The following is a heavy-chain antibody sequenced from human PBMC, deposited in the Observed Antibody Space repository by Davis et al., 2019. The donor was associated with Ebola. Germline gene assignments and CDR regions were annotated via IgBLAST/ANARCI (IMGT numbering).Heavy chain of an antibody. CDR1: GFTFSSYA. V-gene: IGHV3-23*01. CDR2: ISGSGGST. Sequence: GSLKISCAASGFTFSSYAMSWVRQAPGKGLEWVSAISGSGGSTYYADSVKGRFTISRDNSKNTLYLQMDSLTAEDTAVYYCARGGETVTGTASHGMDVWGQGTTVTVSS. D-gene: IGHD1-14*01. CDR3: ARGGETVTGTASHGMDV. J-gene: IGHJ6*02.